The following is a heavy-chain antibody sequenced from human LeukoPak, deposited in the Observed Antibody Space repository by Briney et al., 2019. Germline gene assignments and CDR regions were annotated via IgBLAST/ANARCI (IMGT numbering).Heavy chain of an antibody. D-gene: IGHD3-3*01. CDR2: IYYSGST. V-gene: IGHV4-59*01. CDR1: GGSISSYY. J-gene: IGHJ6*02. CDR3: ARGYDFWSGYYGRMDV. Sequence: SETLSLTCSVSGGSISSYYWSWIRQPPGKGVEWIGYIYYSGSTNYNPSLKSRVTISVDTSKNQFSLKLSSVTAADTAVYYCARGYDFWSGYYGRMDVWGQGTTVTVSS.